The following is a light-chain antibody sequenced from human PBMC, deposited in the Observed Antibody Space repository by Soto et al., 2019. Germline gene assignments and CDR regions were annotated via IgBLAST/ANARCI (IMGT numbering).Light chain of an antibody. V-gene: IGKV1-13*02. CDR1: RGINSA. CDR2: DAS. CDR3: QHFHCYPVT. J-gene: IGKJ5*01. Sequence: AIQLTQSPSSLSAFVGDRVTITCRASRGINSALAWYQQKPGKAPNLLIYDASTVQGGVPSRFSGSGSGTDFTLTISILQPEDVATFYDQHFHCYPVTFGQGTRLEIK.